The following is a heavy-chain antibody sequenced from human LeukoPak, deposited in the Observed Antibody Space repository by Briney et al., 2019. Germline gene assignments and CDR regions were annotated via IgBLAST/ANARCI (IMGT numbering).Heavy chain of an antibody. D-gene: IGHD3-22*01. CDR1: GYTFTAYY. V-gene: IGHV1-2*02. J-gene: IGHJ4*02. CDR3: ARDYYDSSGYGSFDY. Sequence: ASVKVSCKASGYTFTAYYMHWVRQAPGQGLEWMGWINPNSGGTNYAQKFQGRVTMTRDTSISTAYMELSRLRSDDTAVFYCARDYYDSSGYGSFDYWGQGTLVTVSS. CDR2: INPNSGGT.